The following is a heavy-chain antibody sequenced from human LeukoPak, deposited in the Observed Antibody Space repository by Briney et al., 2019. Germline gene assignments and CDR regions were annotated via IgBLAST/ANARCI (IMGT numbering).Heavy chain of an antibody. Sequence: TLSLTCTVSGGSISSGSYYWSWIRQPAGKGLEWIGRIYTSGSTNYNPSLKSRVTISVDTSKNQFSLKLSSVTAADTAVYYCARGMSLGAFDIWGQGTMVTVSS. CDR2: IYTSGST. J-gene: IGHJ3*02. CDR3: ARGMSLGAFDI. CDR1: GGSISSGSYY. D-gene: IGHD2-8*01. V-gene: IGHV4-61*02.